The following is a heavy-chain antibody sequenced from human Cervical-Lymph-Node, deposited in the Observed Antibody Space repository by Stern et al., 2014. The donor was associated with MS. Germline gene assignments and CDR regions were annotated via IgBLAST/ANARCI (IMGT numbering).Heavy chain of an antibody. V-gene: IGHV5-51*03. Sequence: VQLVQSGAEVKKPGETLKISCKGFGYNFSIYWIGWVRQMPGKGLEWMGIIYPGYSETRYSPSFARHVTISADKSINTAFRQWSSLKASDTAIYYGARTPSNSWSSNQVNWFDPWGQGTLVTVSS. CDR2: IYPGYSET. D-gene: IGHD2-2*01. J-gene: IGHJ5*02. CDR1: GYNFSIYW. CDR3: ARTPSNSWSSNQVNWFDP.